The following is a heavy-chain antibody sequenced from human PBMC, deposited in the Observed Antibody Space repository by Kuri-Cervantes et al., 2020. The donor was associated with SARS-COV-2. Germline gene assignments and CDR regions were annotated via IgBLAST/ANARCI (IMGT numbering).Heavy chain of an antibody. CDR1: GGTFSSYA. D-gene: IGHD3-16*02. CDR3: PEGACDYVWGSYRHPPPLLF. J-gene: IGHJ4*02. Sequence: SVKVSCQASGGTFSSYAISWVRQAPGQELAWMGGIIPIFGTANYVQKFQGRLTINTDESTRTAYMELGSLRSEDTAVYYCPEGACDYVWGSYRHPPPLLFWGQGTLVTVSS. CDR2: IIPIFGTA. V-gene: IGHV1-69*05.